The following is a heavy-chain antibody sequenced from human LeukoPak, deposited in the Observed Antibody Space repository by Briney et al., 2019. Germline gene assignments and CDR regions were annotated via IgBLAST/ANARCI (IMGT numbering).Heavy chain of an antibody. CDR3: ARGGRDGYDLAY. CDR1: GFTVINNY. J-gene: IGHJ4*02. V-gene: IGHV3-53*01. D-gene: IGHD5-24*01. CDR2: IFSGGST. Sequence: PRGSLRLSCAASGFTVINNYMAWGRQAPGKGLEWVSVIFSGGSTYYSDSVKGRFIISRDNSKNTLYLQMNSLRAEDTAVYYCARGGRDGYDLAYWGQGTLVTVSS.